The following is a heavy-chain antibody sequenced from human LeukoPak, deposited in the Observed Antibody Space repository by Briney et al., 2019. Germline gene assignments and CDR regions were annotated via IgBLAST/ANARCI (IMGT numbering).Heavy chain of an antibody. CDR1: GFTFSSYS. J-gene: IGHJ4*02. Sequence: PGGSLRLSCAASGFTFSSYSMNWVRQAPGKGLEWVSSISGSSSYIYYADSVKGRFTISRDNAKNSLYLQMNSLRAEDTAVYYCARVFSGSYYFDYWGQGTLVTVSS. V-gene: IGHV3-21*01. CDR3: ARVFSGSYYFDY. CDR2: ISGSSSYI. D-gene: IGHD3-10*01.